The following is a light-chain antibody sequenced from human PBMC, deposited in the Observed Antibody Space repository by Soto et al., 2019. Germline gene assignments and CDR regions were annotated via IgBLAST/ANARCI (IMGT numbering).Light chain of an antibody. CDR1: QSVSSY. Sequence: EIVLTQSPATLSLSPGERATLSCRASQSVSSYLAWYQQKHGQAPRLLIYDASNRATAITARFSGSGSGTDFTLTISSLEPEDFAVYYCQQHSNWPPITFGQGTRLEIK. CDR2: DAS. CDR3: QQHSNWPPIT. J-gene: IGKJ5*01. V-gene: IGKV3-11*01.